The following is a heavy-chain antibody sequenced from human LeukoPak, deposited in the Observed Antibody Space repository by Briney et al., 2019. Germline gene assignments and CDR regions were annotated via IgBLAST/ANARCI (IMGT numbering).Heavy chain of an antibody. CDR1: GFTFSSYS. CDR2: ISSSSSYI. CDR3: ARAQGYCSSTSCSIVSFDY. Sequence: GRSLSLSCAASGFTFSSYSMTWVRQAPGKGLEWVSSISSSSSYIYYADSVKGRFTISRDNAKNSLYLQMNSLRAEDTAVYYCARAQGYCSSTSCSIVSFDYWGQGTLVTVSS. J-gene: IGHJ4*02. D-gene: IGHD2-2*01. V-gene: IGHV3-21*01.